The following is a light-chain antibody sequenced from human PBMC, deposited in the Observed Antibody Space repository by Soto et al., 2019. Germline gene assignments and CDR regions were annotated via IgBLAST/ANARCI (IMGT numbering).Light chain of an antibody. J-gene: IGLJ1*01. Sequence: QPALTQPASVSGSPGQSITISCTGTISDVGNYNYVSWFQHHPGKAPKLMIYQVSYRPSGVSNRFSGSKYGNTASLTISGLQAEDEADYYCTSYSSGSAPYVFGTGTKVTVL. V-gene: IGLV2-14*01. CDR1: ISDVGNYNY. CDR2: QVS. CDR3: TSYSSGSAPYV.